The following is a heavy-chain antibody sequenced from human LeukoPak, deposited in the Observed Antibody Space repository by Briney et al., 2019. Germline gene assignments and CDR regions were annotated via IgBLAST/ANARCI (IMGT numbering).Heavy chain of an antibody. V-gene: IGHV3-21*01. Sequence: GGSLRLSCAASGFTFSSYSMNWVHQAPGKGLEWVSSISSSSSYIYYADSVKGRFTISRDNARNSLYLQMNSLRAEDTAVYYCARNLRLYYYGSGSRSPPGYWGQGTLVAVSS. CDR1: GFTFSSYS. D-gene: IGHD3-10*01. J-gene: IGHJ4*02. CDR2: ISSSSSYI. CDR3: ARNLRLYYYGSGSRSPPGY.